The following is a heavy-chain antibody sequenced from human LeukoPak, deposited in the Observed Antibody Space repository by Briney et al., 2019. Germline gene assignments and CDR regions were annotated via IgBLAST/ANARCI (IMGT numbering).Heavy chain of an antibody. Sequence: SETLSLTCTVSGGSISSYYWSWIQQPPGKGLEWIGYIYYSGSTNYNPSLKSRVTISVDTSKNQFSLKLSSVTAADTAVYYCARDQGSGWYDDYYYGMDVWGQGTTVTVSS. J-gene: IGHJ6*02. V-gene: IGHV4-59*01. D-gene: IGHD6-19*01. CDR2: IYYSGST. CDR3: ARDQGSGWYDDYYYGMDV. CDR1: GGSISSYY.